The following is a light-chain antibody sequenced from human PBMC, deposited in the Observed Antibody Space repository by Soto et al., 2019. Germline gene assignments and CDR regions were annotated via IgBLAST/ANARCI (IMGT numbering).Light chain of an antibody. CDR2: DND. Sequence: QSVLTQPPSVSAAPGQKVTISCSGSSSSIGSNYVSWYQQFPGTAPKLLIYDNDKRPSGIPDRFSGSKSGTSATLDITGLQTGDEADYYCGTWGNSLNGEVFGGGTKLTVL. CDR3: GTWGNSLNGEV. V-gene: IGLV1-51*01. CDR1: SSSIGSNY. J-gene: IGLJ2*01.